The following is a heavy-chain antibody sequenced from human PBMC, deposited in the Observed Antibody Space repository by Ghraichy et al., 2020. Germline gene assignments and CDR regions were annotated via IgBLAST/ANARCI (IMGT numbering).Heavy chain of an antibody. CDR2: INHSGST. CDR1: GGSFSGYY. D-gene: IGHD5-18*01. Sequence: ETLSLTCAVYGGSFSGYYWSWIRQPPGKGLEWIGEINHSGSTNYNPSLKSRVTISVDTSKNQFSLKLSSVTAADTAVYYCARGGQAMAKRRYFDYWGQGTLVTVSS. J-gene: IGHJ4*02. CDR3: ARGGQAMAKRRYFDY. V-gene: IGHV4-34*01.